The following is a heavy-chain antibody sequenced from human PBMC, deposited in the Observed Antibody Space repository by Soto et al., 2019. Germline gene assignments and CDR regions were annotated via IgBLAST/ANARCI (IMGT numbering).Heavy chain of an antibody. D-gene: IGHD1-26*01. CDR2: INAGNGNT. Sequence: GASVKVSCKASGYTFTSYAMHWVRQAPGQRLEWMGWINAGNGNTKYSQKLQGRVTITRDTSASTAYMELSSLRSEDTAVYYCARDPGGYIAFYYMDVWGKGTTVTVSS. CDR3: ARDPGGYIAFYYMDV. J-gene: IGHJ6*03. V-gene: IGHV1-3*01. CDR1: GYTFTSYA.